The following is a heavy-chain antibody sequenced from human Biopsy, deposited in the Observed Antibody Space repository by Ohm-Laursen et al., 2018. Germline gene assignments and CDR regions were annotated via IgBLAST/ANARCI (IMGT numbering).Heavy chain of an antibody. Sequence: SVKVSCKAPGGTFSNYGVNWVRQAPGQGLEWLGGNIPILGTGNYAQKFQNRVTVAADTSTSTATMELRSLRSDDTAVYYCATKLTGYFHHWGQGALVIVSS. D-gene: IGHD3-9*01. CDR2: NIPILGTG. CDR1: GGTFSNYG. CDR3: ATKLTGYFHH. V-gene: IGHV1-69*06. J-gene: IGHJ1*01.